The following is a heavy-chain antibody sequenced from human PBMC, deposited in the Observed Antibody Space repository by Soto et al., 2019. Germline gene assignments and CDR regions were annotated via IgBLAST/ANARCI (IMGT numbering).Heavy chain of an antibody. Sequence: GGSLRLSCTASGFTFSSYAMHWVRQAPGKGLEWVAVISYDGSNKYYADSVKGRFTISRDNSKNTLYLQMNSLRAEDTAVYYCAREGDELANDAFDIWGQGTMVTVSS. J-gene: IGHJ3*02. CDR1: GFTFSSYA. D-gene: IGHD1-1*01. CDR2: ISYDGSNK. CDR3: AREGDELANDAFDI. V-gene: IGHV3-30*04.